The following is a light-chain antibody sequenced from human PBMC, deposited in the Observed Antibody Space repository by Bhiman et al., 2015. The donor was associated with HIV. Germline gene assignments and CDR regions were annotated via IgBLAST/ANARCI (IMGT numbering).Light chain of an antibody. J-gene: IGLJ3*02. V-gene: IGLV1-47*01. CDR3: AAWDDSLSGPV. CDR2: GNN. Sequence: QSVLTQPPSASGTPGQKVTISCSGSSSQIGSNSVYWYQQLPGTTPKLLIYGNNQRPSGVPDRFSGSKSGTSASLAISGLRSDDEADYYCAAWDDSLSGPVFGGGTKLTVL. CDR1: SSQIGSNS.